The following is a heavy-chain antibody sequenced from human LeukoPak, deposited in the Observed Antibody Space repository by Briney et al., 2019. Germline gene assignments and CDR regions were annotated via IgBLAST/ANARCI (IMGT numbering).Heavy chain of an antibody. CDR3: ARVQVGSGSFDY. Sequence: GESLKISSKGSGYSFTSCWNARVRQMPGKGREWKGIIDPGDSDTRYSPSFQGQVTMSADKSISNAYLQWSSLKASDTAMYYCARVQVGSGSFDYWGQGTLVTVSS. D-gene: IGHD3-10*01. V-gene: IGHV5-51*01. CDR1: GYSFTSCW. J-gene: IGHJ4*02. CDR2: IDPGDSDT.